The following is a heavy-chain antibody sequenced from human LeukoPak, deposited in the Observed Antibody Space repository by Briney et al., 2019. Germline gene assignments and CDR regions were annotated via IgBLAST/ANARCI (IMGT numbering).Heavy chain of an antibody. CDR1: GYTHTELS. V-gene: IGHV1-24*01. D-gene: IGHD3-10*01. CDR3: ATVDGSRLWFGEPNNPNYYYYGMDV. CDR2: FDPEDGET. Sequence: ASVKVSCKVSGYTHTELSMHWVRQAPGKGLEWMGGFDPEDGETIYAQKFQGRVTMTEDTSTDTAYMELSSLRSEDTAVYYCATVDGSRLWFGEPNNPNYYYYGMDVWGQGTTVTVSS. J-gene: IGHJ6*02.